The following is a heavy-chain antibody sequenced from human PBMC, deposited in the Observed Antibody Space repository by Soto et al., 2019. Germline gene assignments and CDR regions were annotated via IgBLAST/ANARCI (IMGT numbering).Heavy chain of an antibody. CDR2: INHSGST. J-gene: IGHJ3*02. CDR1: GCSVSGTIDY. V-gene: IGHV4-34*01. Sequence: SETLSISYTFSGCSVSGTIDYWSWIRQPPGKGLEWIGEINHSGSTNYNPSLKSRVTISVDTSKNQFSLKLSSVTAADTAVYYCARGRRYYDSSVWGAFDIRGQGTMVTVSS. D-gene: IGHD3-22*01. CDR3: ARGRRYYDSSVWGAFDI.